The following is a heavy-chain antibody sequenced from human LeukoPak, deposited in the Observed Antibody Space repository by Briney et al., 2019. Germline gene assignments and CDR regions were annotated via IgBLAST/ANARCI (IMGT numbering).Heavy chain of an antibody. J-gene: IGHJ5*02. CDR3: ARDLITMVRDGGFDP. CDR2: IYYSGST. V-gene: IGHV4-30-4*01. Sequence: PQTLSLTCTVSGGSISSGDYYWSWIRQPPGKGLEWIGYIYYSGSTYYNPSLKSRVTISVDTSKNQFSLKLSSVTAADTAVYYCARDLITMVRDGGFDPWGQGTLVTVSS. CDR1: GGSISSGDYY. D-gene: IGHD3-10*01.